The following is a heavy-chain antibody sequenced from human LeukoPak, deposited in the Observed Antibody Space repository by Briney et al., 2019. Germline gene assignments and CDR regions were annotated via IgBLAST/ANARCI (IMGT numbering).Heavy chain of an antibody. CDR3: TTDVRDGYNSVPH. D-gene: IGHD5-24*01. CDR2: IKSKTDGGTT. V-gene: IGHV3-15*01. Sequence: PGGSLRLSCAASGFTFTNAWMSWVRQAPGKGLEWVGRIKSKTDGGTTDYAAPVKGRFTISSDDSKNTLYLQMNSLKTEDTAVYYCTTDVRDGYNSVPHSGQGTLVTVSS. J-gene: IGHJ4*02. CDR1: GFTFTNAW.